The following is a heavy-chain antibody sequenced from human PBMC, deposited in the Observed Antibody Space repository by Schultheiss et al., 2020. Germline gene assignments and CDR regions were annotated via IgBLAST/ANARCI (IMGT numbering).Heavy chain of an antibody. CDR1: GGSISSGDYY. Sequence: SETLSLTCTVSGGSISSGDYYWSWIRQPPGKGLEWIGYIYYSGSTYYNPSLKSRVTISVDTSKNQFSLKLSSVTAADTAVYYCARVEEASGNLDYWGQGTLVTVSS. D-gene: IGHD2/OR15-2a*01. J-gene: IGHJ4*02. V-gene: IGHV4-30-4*01. CDR3: ARVEEASGNLDY. CDR2: IYYSGST.